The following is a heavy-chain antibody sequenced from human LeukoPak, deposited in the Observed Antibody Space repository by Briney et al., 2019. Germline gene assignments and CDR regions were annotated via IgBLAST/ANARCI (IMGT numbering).Heavy chain of an antibody. Sequence: PGGSLRLSCAASGFTFSDYAMHWVRQAPGKGLEWVAVIWFDGSETYYADSVMGRFTISRDESKNTLFLQMNSLRADDTAVYYCAKDNMDTSSCLDYWGQGTLVTVSS. J-gene: IGHJ4*02. CDR1: GFTFSDYA. D-gene: IGHD5-18*01. V-gene: IGHV3-33*03. CDR3: AKDNMDTSSCLDY. CDR2: IWFDGSET.